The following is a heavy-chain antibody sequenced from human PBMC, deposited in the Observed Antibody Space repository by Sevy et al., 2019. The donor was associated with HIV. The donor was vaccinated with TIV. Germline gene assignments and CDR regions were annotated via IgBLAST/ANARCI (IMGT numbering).Heavy chain of an antibody. CDR3: AGARYDSSGSFDAFDV. J-gene: IGHJ3*01. V-gene: IGHV3-48*03. CDR2: ISTSGDTI. Sequence: GGSLRLSCAASGFTFSDYQMNWVRQAPGKGLEWVSYISTSGDTIYYADSVEGRFTISRDNSRNTLYLQMNSLRADDTAVYYCAGARYDSSGSFDAFDVWGQGTMVTVSS. CDR1: GFTFSDYQ. D-gene: IGHD3-22*01.